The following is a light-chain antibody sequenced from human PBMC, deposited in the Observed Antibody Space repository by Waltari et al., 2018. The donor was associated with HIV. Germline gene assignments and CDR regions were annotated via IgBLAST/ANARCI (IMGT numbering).Light chain of an antibody. CDR3: QQYATSPLT. J-gene: IGKJ4*01. Sequence: EIVLTQSPGTLSLSPGERATLSCRASQVVGSNYLAWYQQKPGQAPRLLIYVASTRATGIPDRFSGSGSGTDFTLTISRLEPEDFAVYYCQQYATSPLTFGGGTKVEIK. CDR1: QVVGSNY. V-gene: IGKV3-20*01. CDR2: VAS.